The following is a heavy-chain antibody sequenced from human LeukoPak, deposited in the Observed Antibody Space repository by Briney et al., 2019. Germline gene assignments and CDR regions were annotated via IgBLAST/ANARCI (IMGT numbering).Heavy chain of an antibody. V-gene: IGHV3-21*01. CDR1: GFTFSSYS. D-gene: IGHD2-2*01. CDR2: ISSSSSYI. J-gene: IGHJ4*02. CDR3: ASSTRSSTSCCFDY. Sequence: PGGSLRLSCAASGFTFSSYSMNWVRQAPGKGLEWVSSISSSSSYIYYADSVKGRFTISRDNAKNTLYLQMNSLRAEDTAVYYCASSTRSSTSCCFDYWGQGTLVTVSS.